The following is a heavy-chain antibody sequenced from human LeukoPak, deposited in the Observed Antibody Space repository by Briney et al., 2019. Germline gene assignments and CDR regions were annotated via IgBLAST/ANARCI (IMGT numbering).Heavy chain of an antibody. D-gene: IGHD2-2*02. Sequence: ASVKVSCKASGGTFSSYAISWVRQAPGQGLEWMGWISAYNGNTNYAQKLQGRVTMTTDTSTSTAYMELRSLRSDDTAVYYCARVYGYCSSTSCYSGFDYWGQGTLVTVSS. CDR1: GGTFSSYA. V-gene: IGHV1-18*01. J-gene: IGHJ4*02. CDR2: ISAYNGNT. CDR3: ARVYGYCSSTSCYSGFDY.